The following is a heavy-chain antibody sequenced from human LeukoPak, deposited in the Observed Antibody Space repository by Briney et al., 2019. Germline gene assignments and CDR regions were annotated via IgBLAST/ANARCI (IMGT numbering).Heavy chain of an antibody. CDR2: ISGNGGST. CDR3: AASYYYDSSGLHAFDI. Sequence: GGSLRLSCAASGFTFSSYAMSWVRQAPGKGLEWVSAISGNGGSTYYADSVKGRFTISRDNSKNTLYLQMNSLRAEDTAVYYCAASYYYDSSGLHAFDIWGQGTMVTVSS. D-gene: IGHD3-22*01. J-gene: IGHJ3*02. CDR1: GFTFSSYA. V-gene: IGHV3-23*01.